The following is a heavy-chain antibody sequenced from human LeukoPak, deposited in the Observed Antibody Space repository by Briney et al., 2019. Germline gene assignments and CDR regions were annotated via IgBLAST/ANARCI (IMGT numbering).Heavy chain of an antibody. D-gene: IGHD6-19*01. CDR3: ARHPLQQWLVRSDYYYYMDV. CDR1: GGSFSGYY. V-gene: IGHV4-34*01. J-gene: IGHJ6*03. Sequence: SETLSLTCAVYGGSFSGYYWSWIRQPPGKGLEWIGEVNHSGSTNYNPSLKSRVTISVDTSKNQFSLKLSSVTAADTAVYYCARHPLQQWLVRSDYYYYMDVWGKGTTVTISS. CDR2: VNHSGST.